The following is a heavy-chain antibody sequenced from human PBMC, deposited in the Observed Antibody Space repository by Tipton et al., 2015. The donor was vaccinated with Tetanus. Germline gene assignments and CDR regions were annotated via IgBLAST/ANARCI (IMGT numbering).Heavy chain of an antibody. CDR1: GFTFGDYA. J-gene: IGHJ4*02. V-gene: IGHV3-49*04. D-gene: IGHD3-9*01. CDR2: IRSKAYGGTT. Sequence: SLRLSCTASGFTFGDYAMSWVRQAPGKGLEWVGFIRSKAYGGTTEYAASVKGRFTISRDDSKSIAYLQMNSLKTEDTAVYYCTRVSFLFFDWFVGGERNLNDWGQGTLVTVSS. CDR3: TRVSFLFFDWFVGGERNLND.